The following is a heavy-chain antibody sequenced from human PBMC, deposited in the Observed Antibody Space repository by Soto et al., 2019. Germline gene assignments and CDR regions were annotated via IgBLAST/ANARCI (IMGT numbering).Heavy chain of an antibody. D-gene: IGHD3-22*01. J-gene: IGHJ4*02. CDR3: AKEHSGYLDY. V-gene: IGHV3-30*18. CDR1: GFTFSSYG. CDR2: ISYDGSNK. Sequence: QVQLVESGGGVVQPGRSLRLSCAASGFTFSSYGMHWVRQAPGKGLEWVAVISYDGSNKYYADSVKGRFTISRDNSKNTLYLQMNSLRAEDTAVYYCAKEHSGYLDYWGQGTLVTVSS.